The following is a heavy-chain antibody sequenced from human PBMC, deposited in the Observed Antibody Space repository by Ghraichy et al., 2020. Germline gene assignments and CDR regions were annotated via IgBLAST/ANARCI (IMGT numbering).Heavy chain of an antibody. J-gene: IGHJ3*01. CDR2: INYSGST. V-gene: IGHV4-39*02. Sequence: SETLSLTCTVSGGSISSSRYFWAWIRQPPGKGLEWIGSINYSGSTYYSPSLRNRVTISVDTSKNQFSLNLSSVTAADTAMYYCAREDLVGEAHPFDLWGHETMVTVSS. CDR1: GGSISSSRYF. CDR3: AREDLVGEAHPFDL.